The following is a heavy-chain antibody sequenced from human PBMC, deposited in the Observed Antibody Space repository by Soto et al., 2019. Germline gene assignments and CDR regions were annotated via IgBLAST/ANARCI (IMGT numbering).Heavy chain of an antibody. CDR1: AGSISSRNW. J-gene: IGHJ6*02. Sequence: QVQLQESGPGLVKPSGTLSLTCTVSAGSISSRNWWTWVRQSPGKGLQWIGEIHHSGSTNYNPYLTSRVTISVDNSKNQFSLKVTSVTAADTAVYHCARTSYDDGRGDYAMDVWGQGTTVTVSS. D-gene: IGHD3-22*01. V-gene: IGHV4-4*02. CDR2: IHHSGST. CDR3: ARTSYDDGRGDYAMDV.